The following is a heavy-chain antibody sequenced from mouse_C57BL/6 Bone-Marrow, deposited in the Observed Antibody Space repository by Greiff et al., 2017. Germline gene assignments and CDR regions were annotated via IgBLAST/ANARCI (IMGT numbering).Heavy chain of an antibody. V-gene: IGHV10-1*01. CDR2: IRSKSNNYAT. CDR3: VRHRSNYEDAMDY. CDR1: GFSFNTYA. Sequence: EVKVVESGGGLVQPKGSLKLSCAASGFSFNTYAMNWVRQAPGKGLEWVARIRSKSNNYATYYADSVKDRFTISRDDSESMLYLQMNNLKTEDTAMYYCVRHRSNYEDAMDYWGQGTSVTVSS. D-gene: IGHD2-5*01. J-gene: IGHJ4*01.